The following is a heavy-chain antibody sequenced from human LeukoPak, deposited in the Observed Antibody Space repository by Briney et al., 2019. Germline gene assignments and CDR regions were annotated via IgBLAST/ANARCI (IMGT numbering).Heavy chain of an antibody. V-gene: IGHV3-53*01. J-gene: IGHJ4*02. CDR2: ISSDDKT. Sequence: GGSLRLSCAASGFTVSSNYMSWVRQAPGKGLEWVSVISSDDKTHYADSVKGRFTISRDNSKNTLYLQMNSLRAEDTAVYYCARRPDYWGQGTLVTVSS. CDR1: GFTVSSNY. CDR3: ARRPDY.